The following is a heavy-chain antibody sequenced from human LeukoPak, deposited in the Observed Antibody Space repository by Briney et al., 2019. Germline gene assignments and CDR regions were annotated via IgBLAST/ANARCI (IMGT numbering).Heavy chain of an antibody. J-gene: IGHJ6*02. Sequence: GGSLRLSCAASGFTFSSYAMSWVRQAPGEGLEWVSTISYSGDSTYYADSVKGRFTISRDNSKNTLCLQMNSLRAEDTAVYFCAKVPYSDYGSGRPPFMDVWGQGPTVAVSS. D-gene: IGHD3-10*01. CDR2: ISYSGDST. CDR3: AKVPYSDYGSGRPPFMDV. V-gene: IGHV3-23*01. CDR1: GFTFSSYA.